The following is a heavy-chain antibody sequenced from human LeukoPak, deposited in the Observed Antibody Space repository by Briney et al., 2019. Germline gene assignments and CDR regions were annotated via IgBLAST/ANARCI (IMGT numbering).Heavy chain of an antibody. J-gene: IGHJ5*02. Sequence: SETLSLTCTVSGGSISSGGYYWSWIRQHPGKGLEWIGYIYYSGSTNYNPSLKSRVTISVDTSKNQFSLKLSSVTAADTAVYYCARAFQRLKFDPWGQGTLVTVSS. D-gene: IGHD1-1*01. CDR3: ARAFQRLKFDP. V-gene: IGHV4-61*08. CDR2: IYYSGST. CDR1: GGSISSGGYY.